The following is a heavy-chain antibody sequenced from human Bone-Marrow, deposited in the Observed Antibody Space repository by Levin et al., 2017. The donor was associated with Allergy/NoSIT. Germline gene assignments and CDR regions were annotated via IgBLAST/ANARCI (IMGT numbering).Heavy chain of an antibody. V-gene: IGHV3-33*01. CDR3: ARAGIATDVQVGYFQH. CDR1: GFTFSNYG. D-gene: IGHD6-13*01. Sequence: PGGSLRLSCAPSGFTFSNYGMHWVRQAPGKGLEWVAVIWYDGSKKYYADSVKGRFTISRDNSKNTLYLQMDSLTAEDTAVYYCARAGIATDVQVGYFQHWGQGTLVTVSS. CDR2: IWYDGSKK. J-gene: IGHJ1*01.